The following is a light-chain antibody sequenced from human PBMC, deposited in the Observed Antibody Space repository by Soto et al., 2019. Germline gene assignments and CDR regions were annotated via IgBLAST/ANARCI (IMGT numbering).Light chain of an antibody. CDR1: SSDVGAYNH. CDR3: SSYAARNNWV. J-gene: IGLJ3*02. V-gene: IGLV2-8*01. CDR2: EVN. Sequence: QSVLTQPPSASGSPGQSVTISCTGTSSDVGAYNHVSWYQQHPGKVPKLMIYEVNKRPSGVPDRFSGSKSGNTASLTVSGLQAEDEADYYCSSYAARNNWVFGGGTKVTVL.